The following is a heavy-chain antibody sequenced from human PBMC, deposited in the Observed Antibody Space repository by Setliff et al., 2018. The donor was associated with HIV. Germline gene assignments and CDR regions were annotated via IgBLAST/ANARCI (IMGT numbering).Heavy chain of an antibody. Sequence: PSETLSLTCTVSGGSISGFYWNWIRQSAGKGLQWIGRIYDSGSTKYNPSLKSRVTMSLDTSKNQFSLNLDSVTAADTAVYYCARDRLTYYFDYWGQGALVTVSS. D-gene: IGHD3-22*01. J-gene: IGHJ4*02. CDR2: IYDSGST. CDR3: ARDRLTYYFDY. V-gene: IGHV4-4*07. CDR1: GGSISGFY.